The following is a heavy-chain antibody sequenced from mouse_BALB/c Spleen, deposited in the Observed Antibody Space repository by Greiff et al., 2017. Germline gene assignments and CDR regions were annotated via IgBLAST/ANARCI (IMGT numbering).Heavy chain of an antibody. CDR1: GFTFSSYT. D-gene: IGHD1-1*02. CDR3: ARSPYGSPWFAY. V-gene: IGHV5-9*03. J-gene: IGHJ3*01. CDR2: ISSGGGNT. Sequence: EVQVVESGGGLVKPGGSLKLSCAASGFTFSSYTMSWVRQTPEKRLEWVATISSGGGNTYYPDSVKGRFTISRDNAKNNLYLQMSSLRSEDTALYYCARSPYGSPWFAYWGQGTLVTVSA.